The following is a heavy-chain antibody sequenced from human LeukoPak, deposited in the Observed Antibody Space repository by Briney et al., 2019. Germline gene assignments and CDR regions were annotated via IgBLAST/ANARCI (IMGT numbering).Heavy chain of an antibody. J-gene: IGHJ4*02. CDR2: IKQDGSEK. Sequence: PGGSPRLSCAASGFTFSSYWMSWVRQAPGKALEWVANIKQDGSEKYYVDSVKGRFTVSRDNAKNSLYLQMNSLRAEDMAVYYCARLGTTVTAPFDYWGRGTLVIVSS. D-gene: IGHD4-4*01. CDR3: ARLGTTVTAPFDY. CDR1: GFTFSSYW. V-gene: IGHV3-7*01.